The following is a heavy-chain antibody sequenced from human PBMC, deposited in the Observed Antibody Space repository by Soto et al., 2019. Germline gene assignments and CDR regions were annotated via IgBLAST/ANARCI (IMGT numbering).Heavy chain of an antibody. CDR2: TRNKANNYIT. D-gene: IGHD1-26*01. Sequence: PGGSLRLSCAASGFTLSDHYMDWVRQAPGKGLDWLGRTRNKANNYITEYATSVKGRFTISRDDSKNSVYLQLNSLKSEDTAVYYCGRWTSGSPDCWGQGTLVTVSS. J-gene: IGHJ4*02. CDR3: GRWTSGSPDC. CDR1: GFTLSDHY. V-gene: IGHV3-72*01.